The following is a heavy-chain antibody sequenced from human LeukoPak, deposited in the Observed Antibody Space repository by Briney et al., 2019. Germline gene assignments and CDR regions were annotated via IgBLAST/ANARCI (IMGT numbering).Heavy chain of an antibody. J-gene: IGHJ4*02. CDR3: ARVRVPRPDY. V-gene: IGHV3-74*01. Sequence: PGGCLRLACAASGSTFSSYWIRWVRQAPGKGLGWVSRISSDVRSTSYADSVKGRFTISRDNAKNTLYLQMNSLRAEDTSVYYCARVRVPRPDYWGQGTLVTVSS. CDR2: ISSDVRST. D-gene: IGHD3-3*01. CDR1: GSTFSSYW.